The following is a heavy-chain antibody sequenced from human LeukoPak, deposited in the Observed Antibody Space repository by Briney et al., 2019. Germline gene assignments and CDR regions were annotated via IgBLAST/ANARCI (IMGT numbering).Heavy chain of an antibody. CDR2: INPIFGTA. CDR1: GGTFSSYA. D-gene: IGHD3-9*01. J-gene: IGHJ4*02. CDR3: AIGMNYDILTGRFDY. V-gene: IGHV1-69*13. Sequence: GASVTVSCKASGGTFSSYAISWVRQAPGQGLEWMGGINPIFGTANYAQKFQGRVTITADESTSTAYMELSSLRSEDTAVYYCAIGMNYDILTGRFDYWGQGTLVTVSS.